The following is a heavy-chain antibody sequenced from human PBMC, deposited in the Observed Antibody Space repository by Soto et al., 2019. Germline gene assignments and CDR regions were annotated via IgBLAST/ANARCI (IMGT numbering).Heavy chain of an antibody. Sequence: PSETLSLTCAVYGGSFSGYYWSWIRQPPGKGLEWIGEINHSGSTNYNPSLKSRVTISVDTSKNQFSLKLSSVTAADTAVYYCERGNQYYYGSGSYYNNWFDPWGQGNLVTVSS. V-gene: IGHV4-34*01. D-gene: IGHD3-10*01. CDR2: INHSGST. J-gene: IGHJ5*02. CDR1: GGSFSGYY. CDR3: ERGNQYYYGSGSYYNNWFDP.